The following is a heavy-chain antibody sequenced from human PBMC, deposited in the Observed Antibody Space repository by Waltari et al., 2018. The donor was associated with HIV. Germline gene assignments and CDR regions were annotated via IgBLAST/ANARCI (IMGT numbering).Heavy chain of an antibody. J-gene: IGHJ6*02. D-gene: IGHD1-7*01. V-gene: IGHV4-59*01. CDR3: VRGGTTKNGMDV. CDR1: GGSIGTYY. Sequence: QVHLQESGPGLVKPSETLSLTCTVSGGSIGTYYWSWIRQPPGKGLEWIGYIYYTGSTNYNPSLKSRVNLSVDTSKNQFSLKLSSVIAADTAVYYCVRGGTTKNGMDVWGQGTTVTVSS. CDR2: IYYTGST.